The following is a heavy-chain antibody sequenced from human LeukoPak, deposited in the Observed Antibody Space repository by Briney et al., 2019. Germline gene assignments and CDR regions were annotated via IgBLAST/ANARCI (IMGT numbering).Heavy chain of an antibody. CDR3: ARRDRTVVTPHYYYYMDV. CDR2: IWYDGSNK. Sequence: GGSLRLSCAASGFTFSSYGMHWVGQAPGKGLEWVAVIWYDGSNKYYADSVKGRFTISRDNSKNTLYLQMNSLRAEDTAVYYCARRDRTVVTPHYYYYMDVWGKGTTVTVSS. D-gene: IGHD4-23*01. V-gene: IGHV3-33*01. CDR1: GFTFSSYG. J-gene: IGHJ6*03.